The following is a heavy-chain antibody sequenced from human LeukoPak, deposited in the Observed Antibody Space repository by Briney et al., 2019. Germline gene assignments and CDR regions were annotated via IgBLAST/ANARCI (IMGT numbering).Heavy chain of an antibody. CDR3: ARDPVGGSTIFDY. V-gene: IGHV6-1*01. CDR1: GDSVSSNSDA. D-gene: IGHD1-26*01. J-gene: IGHJ4*02. CDR2: TYYRSKWYY. Sequence: SQTLSLTCAISGDSVSSNSDAWNWIRQSPSRGLEWLGRTYYRSKWYYDYAVAVKSRISINPDTSKNQFSLQLSSVTPEDTAVYYCARDPVGGSTIFDYWGQGTLVTVSS.